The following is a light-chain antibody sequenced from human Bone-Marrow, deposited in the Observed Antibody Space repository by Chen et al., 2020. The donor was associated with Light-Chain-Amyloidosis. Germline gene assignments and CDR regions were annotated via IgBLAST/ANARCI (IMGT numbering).Light chain of an antibody. CDR3: QQLDTYPYS. Sequence: DIQLTQSPSFLSASVGDRVVITCWASQPISHYLAWYQQKPGKAPELLISETSILQSGVPSRFSGSGSGTSFTLTISSLQPEDYATYSCQQLDTYPYSFGQGTKLEIK. V-gene: IGKV1-9*01. CDR2: ETS. CDR1: QPISHY. J-gene: IGKJ2*01.